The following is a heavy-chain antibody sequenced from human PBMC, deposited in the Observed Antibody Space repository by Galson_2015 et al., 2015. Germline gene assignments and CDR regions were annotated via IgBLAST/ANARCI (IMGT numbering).Heavy chain of an antibody. CDR2: IYHSGST. CDR1: GGSISSSNW. V-gene: IGHV4-4*02. CDR3: ASLDLSSSWYFDY. D-gene: IGHD6-13*01. J-gene: IGHJ4*02. Sequence: SEPLSLTCAASGGSISSSNWWRWVRQPPGKGLEWIGEIYHSGSTNYNPSLKSRVTISVDKSKNQFSLKLSSVTAADTAVCYCASLDLSSSWYFDYWGQGTLVTVSS.